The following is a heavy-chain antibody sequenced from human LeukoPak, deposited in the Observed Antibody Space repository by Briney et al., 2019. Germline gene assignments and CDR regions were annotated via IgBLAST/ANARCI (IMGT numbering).Heavy chain of an antibody. CDR1: GFTFSSYW. CDR2: INSDGSST. CDR3: ARRAGQQLNWFDP. Sequence: GGSLRLSCAASGFTFSSYWMHWVRQASGKGLVWVSRINSDGSSTSYADSVKGRFTISRDNAKNTLYLQMNSLRAEDTAVYYCARRAGQQLNWFDPWGQGTLVTVSS. J-gene: IGHJ5*02. D-gene: IGHD6-13*01. V-gene: IGHV3-74*01.